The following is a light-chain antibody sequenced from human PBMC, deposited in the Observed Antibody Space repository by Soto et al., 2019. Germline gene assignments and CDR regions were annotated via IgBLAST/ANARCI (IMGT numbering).Light chain of an antibody. J-gene: IGKJ5*01. CDR3: QQHNNWPFS. V-gene: IGKV3-15*01. Sequence: EIMMTQSPGTLSVSPGERATLSCRAPQSVTTDLAWYQQKPGQAPRLLIYGVSNRATGIPARFSGSGSGTDFTLTISSLESEDSAFYFCQQHNNWPFSFGQRTRLEI. CDR1: QSVTTD. CDR2: GVS.